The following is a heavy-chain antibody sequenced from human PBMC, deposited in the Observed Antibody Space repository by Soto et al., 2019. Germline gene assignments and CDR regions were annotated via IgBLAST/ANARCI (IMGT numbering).Heavy chain of an antibody. D-gene: IGHD1-26*01. CDR2: ISYDGNNK. J-gene: IGHJ3*02. CDR3: AIIHSGSFGFDI. CDR1: GLTFNIYD. Sequence: VQLVESGEGVVQPGRSLRLSCTASGLTFNIYDIYWVRQAPGKGLEWVSLISYDGNNKYYADSVKGRFTISRDNSKNTLYLQMDSLRAEDTAVYHCAIIHSGSFGFDIWGQGTMVIFSS. V-gene: IGHV3-30*03.